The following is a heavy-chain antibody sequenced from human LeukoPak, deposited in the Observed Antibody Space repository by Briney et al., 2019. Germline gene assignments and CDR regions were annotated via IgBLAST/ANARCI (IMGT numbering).Heavy chain of an antibody. CDR1: GYTFTSYY. CDR2: INPSGGST. Sequence: ASVTVSCKASGYTFTSYYMHWVRQAPGQGLEWMGIINPSGGSTSYAQKFQGRVTMTRDMSTSTVYMELSSLRSEDTAVYYCARAIEYYYYMDVWGKGTTVTVSS. V-gene: IGHV1-46*01. J-gene: IGHJ6*03. CDR3: ARAIEYYYYMDV.